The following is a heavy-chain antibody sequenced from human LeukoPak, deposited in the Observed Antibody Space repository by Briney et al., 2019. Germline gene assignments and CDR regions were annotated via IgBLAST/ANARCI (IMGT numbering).Heavy chain of an antibody. Sequence: GASVKVSCKASGYTFTGYYIHWVRQAPGQGLEWMGWINPKTGGTNFAQKFRGRVTMTRDTSISTAYMELTRLTSDDTAVYYCATKRGNSWYLDYWGQGTLVTVSS. D-gene: IGHD6-13*01. J-gene: IGHJ4*02. CDR1: GYTFTGYY. CDR3: ATKRGNSWYLDY. CDR2: INPKTGGT. V-gene: IGHV1-2*02.